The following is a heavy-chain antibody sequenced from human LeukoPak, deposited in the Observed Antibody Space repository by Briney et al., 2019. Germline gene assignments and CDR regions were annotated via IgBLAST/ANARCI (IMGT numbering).Heavy chain of an antibody. Sequence: PGGSLRLSCAASRFTFSSYWMSWVRQAPGKGPEWVANIKQDGSGKYYVDSVKGRFTIARDNAKNSLYLQMNSLRAEDTAVYYCARVKLRQQLVSYWGQGTLVTVSS. CDR3: ARVKLRQQLVSY. CDR1: RFTFSSYW. J-gene: IGHJ4*02. CDR2: IKQDGSGK. D-gene: IGHD6-6*01. V-gene: IGHV3-7*03.